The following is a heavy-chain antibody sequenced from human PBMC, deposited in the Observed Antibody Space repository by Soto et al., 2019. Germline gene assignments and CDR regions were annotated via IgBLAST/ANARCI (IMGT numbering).Heavy chain of an antibody. D-gene: IGHD5-12*01. CDR2: IIPILGIA. J-gene: IGHJ6*02. CDR1: GGTFSSYT. Sequence: ASVKVSCKASGGTFSSYTISWVRQAPGQGLEWMGRIIPILGIANYAQKFQGRVTITADKSTSTAYMELSSLRSEDTAVYYCAREPSWLRSVFRVYGMAFWGQGTTVTGSS. CDR3: AREPSWLRSVFRVYGMAF. V-gene: IGHV1-69*04.